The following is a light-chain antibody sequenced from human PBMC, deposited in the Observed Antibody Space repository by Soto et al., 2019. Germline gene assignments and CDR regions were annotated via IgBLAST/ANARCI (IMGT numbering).Light chain of an antibody. CDR3: SSYTSSSTL. CDR2: EVS. Sequence: QSVLTQPASVSGSPGQSITISCTGTSSDVGGYNYVSWYQQYAGKAPKLMLYEVSNRPSGVSHRFSGSESGNTASLTISGLQAEDEADYYCSSYTSSSTLFGGGTKLTVL. CDR1: SSDVGGYNY. J-gene: IGLJ2*01. V-gene: IGLV2-14*01.